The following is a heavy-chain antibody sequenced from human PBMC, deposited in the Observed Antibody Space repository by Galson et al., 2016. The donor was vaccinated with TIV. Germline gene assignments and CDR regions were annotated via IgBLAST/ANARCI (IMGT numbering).Heavy chain of an antibody. CDR3: TTDLGYCLTTSCSLGLDY. CDR2: IKSKSDGATT. CDR1: GFTFSNAW. D-gene: IGHD2-2*01. J-gene: IGHJ4*02. Sequence: LRLSCAASGFTFSNAWMTWVRQAPGRGLEWVGRIKSKSDGATTAYAAPVKGRFSISRDDSKETVYLQMNNLKTEDTALYFCTTDLGYCLTTSCSLGLDYWGQGTLVTVSS. V-gene: IGHV3-15*01.